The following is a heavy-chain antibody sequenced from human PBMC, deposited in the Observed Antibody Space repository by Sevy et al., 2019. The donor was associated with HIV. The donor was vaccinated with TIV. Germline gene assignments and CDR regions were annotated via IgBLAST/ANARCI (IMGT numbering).Heavy chain of an antibody. CDR1: GFTFSSYS. D-gene: IGHD3-3*01. V-gene: IGHV3-21*01. Sequence: GGSLRLSCAASGFTFSSYSMNWVRQAPGKGLEWVSSISSSSSYIYYADSVKGRFTISRDNAKNSLYLQMNSLRAEDTAVYYCARGITIFGVVAPDAFDIWGQGQWSPSPQ. CDR3: ARGITIFGVVAPDAFDI. J-gene: IGHJ3*02. CDR2: ISSSSSYI.